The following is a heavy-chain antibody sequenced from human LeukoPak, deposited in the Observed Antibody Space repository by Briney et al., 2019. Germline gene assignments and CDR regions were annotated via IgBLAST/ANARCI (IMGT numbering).Heavy chain of an antibody. J-gene: IGHJ3*01. CDR1: GFTFSSYG. D-gene: IGHD5-12*01. CDR3: ARGRGGYPD. V-gene: IGHV4-59*12. CDR2: IYYSGNT. Sequence: GSLRLSCAAPGFTFSSYGMSWVRQAPGNGLEWIGYIYYSGNTNYNPSLKSRVTISVDTSKNQFSLKLSSVTAADTAVYYCARGRGGYPDWGQGTMVTVSS.